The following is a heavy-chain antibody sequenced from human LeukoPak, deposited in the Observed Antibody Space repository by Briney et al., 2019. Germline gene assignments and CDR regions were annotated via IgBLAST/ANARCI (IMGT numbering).Heavy chain of an antibody. Sequence: GGSLRLSCAASGFTFSNAWMSWVRQAPGKGLEWVGRIKSKTDGGTPDYAAPVKGRFSISRDDSKNMLYLQMSSLKTEDTAVYYCTRDSDILTGNYRGVFDIWGQGTMVTVSS. CDR1: GFTFSNAW. CDR3: TRDSDILTGNYRGVFDI. J-gene: IGHJ3*02. V-gene: IGHV3-15*01. CDR2: IKSKTDGGTP. D-gene: IGHD3-9*01.